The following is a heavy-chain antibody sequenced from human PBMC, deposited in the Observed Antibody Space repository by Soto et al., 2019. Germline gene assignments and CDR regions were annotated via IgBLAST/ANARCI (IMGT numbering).Heavy chain of an antibody. CDR3: ARVGGPYVWFNEF. D-gene: IGHD3-16*01. CDR2: IIPVFGTT. V-gene: IGHV1-69*13. Sequence: SVKVSCKDSGGLFSSFAISWVRQAPGQGLEWMGGIIPVFGTTNYAQKFQGRVTITADESTNTAYMELSSLTSDDTAMYYCARVGGPYVWFNEFWGQGTQVTVSS. CDR1: GGLFSSFA. J-gene: IGHJ4*02.